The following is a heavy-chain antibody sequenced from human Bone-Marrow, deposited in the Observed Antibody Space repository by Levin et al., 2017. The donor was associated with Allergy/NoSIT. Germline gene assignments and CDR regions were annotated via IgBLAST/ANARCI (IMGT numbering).Heavy chain of an antibody. CDR2: IWYDGSNK. V-gene: IGHV3-33*01. CDR1: GFTFSSYG. Sequence: GGSLRLSCAASGFTFSSYGMHWVRQAPGKGLEWVAVIWYDGSNKYYADSVKGRFTISRDNSKNTLYLQMNSLRAEDTAVYYCARDGQPVHYYYGMDVWGQGTTVTVSS. CDR3: ARDGQPVHYYYGMDV. J-gene: IGHJ6*02. D-gene: IGHD6-13*01.